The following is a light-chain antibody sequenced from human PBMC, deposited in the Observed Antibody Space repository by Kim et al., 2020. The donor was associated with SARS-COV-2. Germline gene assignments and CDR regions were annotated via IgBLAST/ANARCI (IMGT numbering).Light chain of an antibody. CDR2: AAS. CDR3: QKYNSAPRT. Sequence: ASVGDRVTIPCRASQGISNYLSWYQQKPGKVPKLLIYAASTLQSGVPSRFSGSGSGTDFTLTISSLQPEDVATYYCQKYNSAPRTFGQGTKVDIK. V-gene: IGKV1-27*01. J-gene: IGKJ1*01. CDR1: QGISNY.